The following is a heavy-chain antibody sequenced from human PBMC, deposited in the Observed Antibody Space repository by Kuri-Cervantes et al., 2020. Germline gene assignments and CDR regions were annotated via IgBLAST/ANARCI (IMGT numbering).Heavy chain of an antibody. CDR1: GFSLSNARMG. CDR2: IFSNDEK. D-gene: IGHD6-6*01. CDR3: ARIRGSSSSHYGMDV. J-gene: IGHJ6*02. Sequence: SGPTLVKPTETLTLTCTVSGFSLSNARMGVSWIRQPPGKALEWLAHIFSNDEKSYSTSLKSRLTIPKDTSKNQVVLTMTNMDPVDTATYYCARIRGSSSSHYGMDVWGQGTTVTVSS. V-gene: IGHV2-26*01.